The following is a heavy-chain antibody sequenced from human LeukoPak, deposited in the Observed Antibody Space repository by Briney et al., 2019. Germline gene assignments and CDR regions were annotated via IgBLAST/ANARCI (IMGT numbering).Heavy chain of an antibody. V-gene: IGHV1-18*01. J-gene: IGHJ4*02. D-gene: IGHD6-19*01. CDR2: ISAYNGNT. CDR3: ARDRDPYSSGWYVDY. CDR1: GYTFTSYG. Sequence: ASVKVSCKASGYTFTSYGISWVRQAPGQGLEWMGWISAYNGNTNYAQKLQGRVTMTTDTSTSTAYMELRSLRSDDTVVYYCARDRDPYSSGWYVDYWGQGTLVTVSS.